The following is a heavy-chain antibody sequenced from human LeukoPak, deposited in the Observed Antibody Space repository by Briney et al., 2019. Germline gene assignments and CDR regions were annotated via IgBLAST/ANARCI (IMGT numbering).Heavy chain of an antibody. J-gene: IGHJ4*02. V-gene: IGHV4-34*01. Sequence: SETLSLTCAVYGGSFSGYYWSWIRQPPGKGLEWIGEINHSGSTNYNPSLKSRVTISVDTSKNQFSLKLSSVTAADTAVYYCARSRMIVVAKGGRYYFDYWGQGTLVTVSS. CDR2: INHSGST. CDR1: GGSFSGYY. CDR3: ARSRMIVVAKGGRYYFDY. D-gene: IGHD3-22*01.